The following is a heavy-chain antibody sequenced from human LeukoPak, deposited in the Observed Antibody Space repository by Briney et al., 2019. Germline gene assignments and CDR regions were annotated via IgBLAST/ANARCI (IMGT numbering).Heavy chain of an antibody. V-gene: IGHV1-69*05. CDR2: IIPIFGTA. CDR3: ARSTVIGPDPYYFDY. D-gene: IGHD4-17*01. Sequence: SVKVSCKASGGTFSSYAISWVRQAPGQGLKWMGRIIPIFGTANYAQKFQGRVTITTDESTSTAYMELSSLRSEDTAVYYCARSTVIGPDPYYFDYWGRGTLVTVSS. CDR1: GGTFSSYA. J-gene: IGHJ4*02.